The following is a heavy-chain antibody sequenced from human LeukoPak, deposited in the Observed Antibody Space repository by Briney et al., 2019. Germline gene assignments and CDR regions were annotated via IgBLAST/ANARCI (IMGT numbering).Heavy chain of an antibody. V-gene: IGHV1-2*02. CDR3: ARGLRYYDSSAPRY. J-gene: IGHJ4*02. Sequence: GASVKVSCKASGYTFTGYYMRWGRQAPGQGLEWMGWINPNSGGTNYAQKVQGRVTMTTDTSISTAHMELSRLRSDDTAVYYCARGLRYYDSSAPRYWGQGTLVTVSS. CDR1: GYTFTGYY. D-gene: IGHD3-22*01. CDR2: INPNSGGT.